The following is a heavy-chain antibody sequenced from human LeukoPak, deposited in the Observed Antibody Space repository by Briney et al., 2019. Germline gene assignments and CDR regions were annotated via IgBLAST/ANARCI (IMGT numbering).Heavy chain of an antibody. Sequence: ASETLSLTCTVSGGSISSSSYYWGWIRQPPGKGLEWIGSIYYSGSTNYNPPLKSRVTISVDTSKNHFSLKLSSVTAADTAVYYCFAARDPVLHHFDYWGQGTLVTVSS. CDR1: GGSISSSSYY. CDR2: IYYSGST. CDR3: FAARDPVLHHFDY. V-gene: IGHV4-39*07. D-gene: IGHD5-24*01. J-gene: IGHJ4*02.